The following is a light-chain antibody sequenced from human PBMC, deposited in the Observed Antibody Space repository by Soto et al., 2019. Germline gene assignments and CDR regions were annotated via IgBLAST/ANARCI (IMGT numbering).Light chain of an antibody. Sequence: EIVLTQSPATLSLSPGERATLSCRASQSVSSYLAWYQQRPGQAPRLLIYDASNRATGVPARFSGSGSGTDFTLTISSLEPEDFAVYYCQQRSSWPPTLGQGTRLEI. CDR1: QSVSSY. V-gene: IGKV3-11*01. J-gene: IGKJ5*01. CDR3: QQRSSWPPT. CDR2: DAS.